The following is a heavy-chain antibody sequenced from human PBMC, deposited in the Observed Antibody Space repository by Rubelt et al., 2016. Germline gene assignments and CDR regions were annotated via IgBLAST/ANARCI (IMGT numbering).Heavy chain of an antibody. D-gene: IGHD2-2*01. Sequence: QVQLQESGPGLVKPSETLSLTCTVSSASIYSYYWGWIRQAPGKGLEWIGHIHSSGISNYSPPLKSRLTISIDPSNNQFSLGLTSVTPADSAVYYCARISSGRYQRGVDYWGQGALVTVSS. V-gene: IGHV4-59*01. CDR3: ARISSGRYQRGVDY. CDR2: IHSSGIS. J-gene: IGHJ4*02. CDR1: SASIYSYY.